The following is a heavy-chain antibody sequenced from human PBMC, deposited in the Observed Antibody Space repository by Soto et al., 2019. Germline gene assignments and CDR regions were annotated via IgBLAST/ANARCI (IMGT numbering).Heavy chain of an antibody. CDR3: AKSPGGTANGMDV. V-gene: IGHV3-9*01. CDR2: ISWNSGTI. CDR1: GFMFDNYA. J-gene: IGHJ6*02. Sequence: EVQLVESGGGLVQPGRSLRLSCAASGFMFDNYAMHWVRQAPGKGLEWVSGISWNSGTIGYADPVKGRFTISRDNAKNSLYLRMNSLRAEDTALYYCAKSPGGTANGMDVWGQGTTVTVSS. D-gene: IGHD2-21*02.